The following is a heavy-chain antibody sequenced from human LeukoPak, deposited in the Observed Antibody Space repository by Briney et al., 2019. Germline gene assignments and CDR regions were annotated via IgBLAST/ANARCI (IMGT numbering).Heavy chain of an antibody. CDR1: GFTFSGSA. V-gene: IGHV3-73*01. D-gene: IGHD6-13*01. Sequence: GGSLRLSCAASGFTFSGSAMHWVRQASGKGLEWVGRIRSKANSYATAYAASVKGRFAISRDDSKNTAYLQMNSLKTEDTAVYYCTRTGSSWAFDYWGQGTLVTVSS. CDR3: TRTGSSWAFDY. J-gene: IGHJ4*02. CDR2: IRSKANSYAT.